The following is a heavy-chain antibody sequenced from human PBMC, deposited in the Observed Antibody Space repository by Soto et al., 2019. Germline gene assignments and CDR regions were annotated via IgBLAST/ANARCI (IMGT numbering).Heavy chain of an antibody. Sequence: LRLSCAASGFTFSTYSMNWVRQAPGKGLEWVAVIWYDGSNKYYADSVKGRFTISRDNSKNTLYLQMNSLRAEDTAMYYCARIAYDSSGSPFDYWGQGTLVTVSS. CDR2: IWYDGSNK. D-gene: IGHD3-22*01. CDR3: ARIAYDSSGSPFDY. V-gene: IGHV3-33*08. J-gene: IGHJ4*02. CDR1: GFTFSTYS.